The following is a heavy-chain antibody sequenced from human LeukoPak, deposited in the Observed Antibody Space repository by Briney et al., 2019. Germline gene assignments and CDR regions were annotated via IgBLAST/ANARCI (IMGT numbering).Heavy chain of an antibody. CDR1: GFTFSDYE. J-gene: IGHJ4*02. CDR3: ARGPRDPTEYCSRGTCSPTYDV. V-gene: IGHV3-48*03. Sequence: GGSLRLSCAASGFTFSDYEMNRVRQAPGKGLEWVSYISSSGRRIYYADSVKGRFTISRDTAKNSQYMQMSSLRADDTAIYNCARGPRDPTEYCSRGTCSPTYDVWGQGTLVTVSS. CDR2: ISSSGRRI. D-gene: IGHD2-15*01.